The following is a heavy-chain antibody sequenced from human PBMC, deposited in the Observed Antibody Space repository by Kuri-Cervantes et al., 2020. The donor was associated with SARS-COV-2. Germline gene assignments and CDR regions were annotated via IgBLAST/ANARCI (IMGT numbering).Heavy chain of an antibody. V-gene: IGHV1-2*04. CDR2: INPNSGGT. CDR3: ARAPPGIQLWLGDY. D-gene: IGHD5-18*01. Sequence: ASVKVSCKASGYTFSDYYMYWVRQAPGQGLEWMGWINPNSGGTNYAQKFQGWVTMTRDTSSTGYMELSRLKSDDTAVYYCARAPPGIQLWLGDYWGQGTPVTVSS. CDR1: GYTFSDYY. J-gene: IGHJ4*02.